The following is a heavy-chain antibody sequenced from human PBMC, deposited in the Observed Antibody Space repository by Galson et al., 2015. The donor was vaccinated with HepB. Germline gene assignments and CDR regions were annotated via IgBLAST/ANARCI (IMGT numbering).Heavy chain of an antibody. CDR2: IYRDDEQ. Sequence: PALVKPTQTLTLTCNFSGFSLSSSGVGVGWIRQPPGKALEWLALIYRDDEQRYNPSLKSRLTITADTSKNQVVLTMTNMDPVYTATYYCAHRLAGRSLVTGVILFDYWGQGTMVTVSS. D-gene: IGHD3-10*01. J-gene: IGHJ4*02. CDR3: AHRLAGRSLVTGVILFDY. V-gene: IGHV2-5*02. CDR1: GFSLSSSGVG.